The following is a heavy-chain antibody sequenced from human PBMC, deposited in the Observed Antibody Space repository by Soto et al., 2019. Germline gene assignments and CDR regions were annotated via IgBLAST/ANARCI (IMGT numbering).Heavy chain of an antibody. J-gene: IGHJ4*02. V-gene: IGHV1-2*02. CDR1: GYTFTGYY. CDR2: INPNSGGT. Sequence: ASVKVSCKASGYTFTGYYMHWVRQAPGQGLEWMGWINPNSGGTNYAQKFQGRVTMTRDTSISAAYMEPNRLRSDDTAVYYCARGRIGYCSGGSCYFLYWGQGTLVTVSS. CDR3: ARGRIGYCSGGSCYFLY. D-gene: IGHD2-15*01.